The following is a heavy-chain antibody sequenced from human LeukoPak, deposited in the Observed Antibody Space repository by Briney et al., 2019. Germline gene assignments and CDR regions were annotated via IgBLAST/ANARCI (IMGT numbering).Heavy chain of an antibody. CDR1: GFTFSDYY. CDR2: IGSSGSTI. D-gene: IGHD2-2*02. J-gene: IGHJ3*02. CDR3: ARVSVLYPEAFDI. V-gene: IGHV3-11*04. Sequence: GGSLRLFCAASGFTFSDYYMSWIRQAPGKGLEWVSYIGSSGSTIYYADSVKGRFTISRDNAKNSLYLQMNSLRAEDTAVYNCARVSVLYPEAFDIWGQGTMVTVSS.